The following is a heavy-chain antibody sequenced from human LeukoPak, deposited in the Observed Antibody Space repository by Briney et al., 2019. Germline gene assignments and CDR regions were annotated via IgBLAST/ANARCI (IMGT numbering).Heavy chain of an antibody. D-gene: IGHD5-12*01. CDR2: IYWNDDK. Sequence: SGPTLVKPTQTLTLTCTFSGFSLSTSGVGVGWIRQPPGNALEWLALIYWNDDKRYSPSLKSRLTITKDTSKTQVVITMTNMDPVDTATYYCAHRRGYVVTNWFDPWGQGTLVTVSS. CDR3: AHRRGYVVTNWFDP. J-gene: IGHJ5*02. CDR1: GFSLSTSGVG. V-gene: IGHV2-5*01.